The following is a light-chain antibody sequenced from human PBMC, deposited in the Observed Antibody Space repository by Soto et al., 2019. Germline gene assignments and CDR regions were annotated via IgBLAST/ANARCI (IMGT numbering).Light chain of an antibody. CDR1: NSNIGAGYD. CDR2: ANS. Sequence: QSVLTQPPSVSGAPGQRVTISCTGSNSNIGAGYDVHWYQQLPRRAPKLLIYANSNRPSGVPDRFSGSRSGTSASLAITGLQAEDEADYSCQSYDSSLSGFYVFGTGTKLTVL. CDR3: QSYDSSLSGFYV. J-gene: IGLJ1*01. V-gene: IGLV1-40*01.